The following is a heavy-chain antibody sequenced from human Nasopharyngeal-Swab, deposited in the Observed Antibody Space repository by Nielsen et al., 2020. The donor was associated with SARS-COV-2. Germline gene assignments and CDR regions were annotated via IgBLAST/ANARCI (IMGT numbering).Heavy chain of an antibody. CDR1: GFTFSDSY. J-gene: IGHJ4*02. V-gene: IGHV3-11*06. D-gene: IGHD2-15*01. Sequence: GESLKISCAASGFTFSDSYMTWIRQAPGKGLDWVSYISSGSSYTNYADSVRGRFTITRDNAKNSLYLQMNSLRAEDTAIYYCARYSTYCSGGTCYNPLHYWGQGTLVTVSS. CDR2: ISSGSSYT. CDR3: ARYSTYCSGGTCYNPLHY.